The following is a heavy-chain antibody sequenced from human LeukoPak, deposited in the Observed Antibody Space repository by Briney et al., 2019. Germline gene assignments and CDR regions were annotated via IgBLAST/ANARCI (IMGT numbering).Heavy chain of an antibody. V-gene: IGHV1-18*01. Sequence: ASVKVSCKTSGYTFTSYSIVWVRQAPGQGLEWMGWITTYNGNTNYAQRIQDRVTMTTDTSTSTAYMELRSLRSDDTAVYYCARTYIADSGGHSAFDYWGQGTLVTVSS. CDR1: GYTFTSYS. D-gene: IGHD3-22*01. CDR2: ITTYNGNT. J-gene: IGHJ4*02. CDR3: ARTYIADSGGHSAFDY.